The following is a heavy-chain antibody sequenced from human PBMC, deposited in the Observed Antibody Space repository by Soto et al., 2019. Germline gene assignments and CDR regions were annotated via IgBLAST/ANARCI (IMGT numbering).Heavy chain of an antibody. Sequence: VQLVESGGGLVQPGGSLRLSCAASGFTVSSNYMSWVRQAPWKGLEWVSVIYSGGSTYYADSVKGRFTISRDNSKNTLYLQMNSLRAEDTAVYYCARGGSYGGNSEGEIDYWGQGTLVTVSS. D-gene: IGHD4-17*01. CDR2: IYSGGST. CDR1: GFTVSSNY. J-gene: IGHJ4*02. CDR3: ARGGSYGGNSEGEIDY. V-gene: IGHV3-66*01.